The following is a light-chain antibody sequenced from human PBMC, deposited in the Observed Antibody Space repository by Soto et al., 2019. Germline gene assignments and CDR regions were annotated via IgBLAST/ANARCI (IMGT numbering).Light chain of an antibody. CDR1: SGSIASNY. J-gene: IGLJ3*02. CDR2: EDD. Sequence: NFMLTQPHSVSESPGKTVTLSCTRSSGSIASNYVQWYQRRPGSGPTTVIYEDDQRPSGVPDRFSGSIDSSSNSASLTISGMGTEDEADYYCQSSDSTTWVFGGGTKLTVL. V-gene: IGLV6-57*04. CDR3: QSSDSTTWV.